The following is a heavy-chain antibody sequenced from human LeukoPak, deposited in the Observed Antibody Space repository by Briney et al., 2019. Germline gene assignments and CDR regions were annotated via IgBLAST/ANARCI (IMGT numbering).Heavy chain of an antibody. V-gene: IGHV4-34*01. CDR1: GGSFSGYY. J-gene: IGHJ6*02. Sequence: SETLSLTCAVYGGSFSGYYWSWIRQPPGKGLEWIGEINHSGSTNYNPSLKSRVTISVDTSKNQFSLKLSSVTAADTAVYYCARGRRQLYCSSTSCYYYYYYGMDVWGQGTTVTVSS. CDR3: ARGRRQLYCSSTSCYYYYYYGMDV. CDR2: INHSGST. D-gene: IGHD2-2*01.